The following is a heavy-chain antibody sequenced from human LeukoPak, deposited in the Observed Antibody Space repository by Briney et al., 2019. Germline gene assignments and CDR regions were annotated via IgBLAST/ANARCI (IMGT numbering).Heavy chain of an antibody. CDR3: ARVLVHSSGYYYFDY. Sequence: SETLSLTCTVSGGSISSYYWSWIRQPPGKGLEWIGYIYYSGSTNYNPSLKSRVTISVDTSKNQFSLKLSSVTAADTAVYYCARVLVHSSGYYYFDYWGRGTLVTVSS. CDR2: IYYSGST. V-gene: IGHV4-59*01. J-gene: IGHJ4*02. CDR1: GGSISSYY. D-gene: IGHD3-22*01.